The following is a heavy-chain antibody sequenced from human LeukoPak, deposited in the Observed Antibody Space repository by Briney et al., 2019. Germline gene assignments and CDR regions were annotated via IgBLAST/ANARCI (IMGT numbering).Heavy chain of an antibody. CDR2: IDSSSAV. Sequence: GGSLRLSCAASGFTFSSYAMHWVRQVPGKGLAWVSTIDSSSAVHYADSVKGRFTISRDNAKNSLYLQMNSLRVEDTAVYYCARDSPGSHFDYWGQGTLVTVSS. V-gene: IGHV3-69-1*01. D-gene: IGHD1-26*01. J-gene: IGHJ4*02. CDR3: ARDSPGSHFDY. CDR1: GFTFSSYA.